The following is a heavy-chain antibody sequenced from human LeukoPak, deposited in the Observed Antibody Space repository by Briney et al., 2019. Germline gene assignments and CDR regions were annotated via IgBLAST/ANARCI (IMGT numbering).Heavy chain of an antibody. CDR2: MNPNSGNT. J-gene: IGHJ6*02. CDR3: ARGIRFLEWLLQDPYYYYYGMDV. V-gene: IGHV1-8*01. CDR1: GYTFTSYD. Sequence: PWASVTVSCKASGYTFTSYDINWVRQATGQGLEWMGWMNPNSGNTGYAQKFQGRVTMTRNTSISTAYMELSSLRSEDTAVYYCARGIRFLEWLLQDPYYYYYGMDVWGQGTTVTVSS. D-gene: IGHD3-3*01.